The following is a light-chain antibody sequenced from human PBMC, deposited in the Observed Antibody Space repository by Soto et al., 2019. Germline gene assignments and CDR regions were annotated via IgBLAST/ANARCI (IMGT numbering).Light chain of an antibody. Sequence: QSALTQPRSVSGSPGQSVTISCTGTSSDVGGYKYVSWYQQHPGKAPKLMIYDVSRRPSGVPDRFSGSKSGNTASLTISGLQAEDEADYYCCSYAGSYIWVFGGGTKLTFL. CDR1: SSDVGGYKY. CDR2: DVS. V-gene: IGLV2-11*01. CDR3: CSYAGSYIWV. J-gene: IGLJ3*02.